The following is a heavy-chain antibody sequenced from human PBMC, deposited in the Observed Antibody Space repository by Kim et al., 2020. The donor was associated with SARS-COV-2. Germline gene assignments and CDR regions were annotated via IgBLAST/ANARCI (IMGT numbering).Heavy chain of an antibody. Sequence: GGSLRLSCAASGFTFDSYAMSWVRQAPGKGLEWVSSITSTSSSTYYADSVKGRFTISRDNSKNTLDLQMNSLRAEDTAVYYCAKHRVRVDYWGQGTLVTV. D-gene: IGHD2-2*01. CDR1: GFTFDSYA. V-gene: IGHV3-23*01. CDR2: ITSTSSST. CDR3: AKHRVRVDY. J-gene: IGHJ4*02.